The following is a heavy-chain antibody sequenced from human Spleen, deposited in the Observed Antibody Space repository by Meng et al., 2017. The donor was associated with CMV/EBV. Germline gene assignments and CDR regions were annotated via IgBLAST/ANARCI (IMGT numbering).Heavy chain of an antibody. V-gene: IGHV4-30-4*08. CDR1: GASISSGDSY. CDR2: VYNSGTT. CDR3: TSRVEGYYFDY. Sequence: CTVSGASISSGDSYWTWIRQPPGKGLEWIGYVYNSGTTYYSPSLKSRVTISVDQSKNQFSLKLSSVTAADTALYCCTSRVEGYYFDYWGQGTLVTVSS. J-gene: IGHJ4*02. D-gene: IGHD2-15*01.